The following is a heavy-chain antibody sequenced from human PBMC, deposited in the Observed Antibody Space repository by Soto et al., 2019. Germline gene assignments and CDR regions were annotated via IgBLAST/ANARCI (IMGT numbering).Heavy chain of an antibody. CDR2: IWYDGSNK. V-gene: IGHV3-33*01. CDR1: GFTFSSYG. CDR3: ARDRSYCSGGSCFDFDY. D-gene: IGHD2-15*01. Sequence: GGSLRLSCAASGFTFSSYGMHWVRQAPGKGLEWVAVIWYDGSNKYYADSVKGRFTISRDNSKNTLYLQMNSLRAEDTAVYYCARDRSYCSGGSCFDFDYWGQGTLVTVSS. J-gene: IGHJ4*02.